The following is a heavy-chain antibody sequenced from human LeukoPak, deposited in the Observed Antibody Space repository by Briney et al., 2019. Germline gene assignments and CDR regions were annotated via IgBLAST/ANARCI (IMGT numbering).Heavy chain of an antibody. Sequence: GGSLRLSCAASGFTFSSYGMHWVRQAPGKGLEWVAVISYDGSNKYYADSVKGRFTISRDNSKNTLYLQMNSLRAEDTAVYYCARGEVYGSGKTDYWGQGTLVTVSS. CDR3: ARGEVYGSGKTDY. J-gene: IGHJ4*02. V-gene: IGHV3-30*03. D-gene: IGHD3-10*01. CDR2: ISYDGSNK. CDR1: GFTFSSYG.